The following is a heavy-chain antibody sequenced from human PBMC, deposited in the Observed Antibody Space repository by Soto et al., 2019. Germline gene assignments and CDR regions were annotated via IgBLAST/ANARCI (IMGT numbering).Heavy chain of an antibody. D-gene: IGHD2-2*01. CDR3: TRLVATLIGYYYGMDV. V-gene: IGHV3-73*01. J-gene: IGHJ6*02. CDR1: GFTFSGSA. CDR2: IRSKANSYAT. Sequence: GGSLRLSCAASGFTFSGSAMHWVRQASGKGLEWVGRIRSKANSYATAYAASVKGRFTISRDDSKNTAYLQMNSLKTEDTAVYYCTRLVATLIGYYYGMDVWGQGTTVTVSS.